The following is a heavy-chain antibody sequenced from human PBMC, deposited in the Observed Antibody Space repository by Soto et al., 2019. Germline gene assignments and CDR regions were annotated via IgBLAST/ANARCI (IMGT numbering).Heavy chain of an antibody. J-gene: IGHJ4*02. Sequence: EVQLVESGGGLVQPGRSLRLSCTASGFTFGDYAMSWVRQAPGKGLEWVGFIRSKAYGGTTEYAASVKGRFTISRDDSKSIAYLQMNSLKTEDTALYYCTRAPLGPSYNWNYVGYWGQGTLVTVSS. CDR2: IRSKAYGGTT. CDR3: TRAPLGPSYNWNYVGY. D-gene: IGHD1-7*01. CDR1: GFTFGDYA. V-gene: IGHV3-49*04.